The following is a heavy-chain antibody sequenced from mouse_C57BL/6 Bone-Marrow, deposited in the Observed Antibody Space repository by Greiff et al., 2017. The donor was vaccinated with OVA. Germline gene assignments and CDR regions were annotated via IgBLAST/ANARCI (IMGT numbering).Heavy chain of an antibody. J-gene: IGHJ4*01. CDR1: GFTFSSYA. CDR2: ISSGGDYI. CDR3: TRDNDGYSYAMDY. V-gene: IGHV5-9-1*02. Sequence: EVKLEESGEGLVKPGGSLKLSCAASGFTFSSYAMSWVRQTPEKRLEWVAYISSGGDYIYYADTVKGRFTISRDNARNTLYLQMSSLKSEDTAMYYCTRDNDGYSYAMDYWGQGTSVTVSS. D-gene: IGHD2-3*01.